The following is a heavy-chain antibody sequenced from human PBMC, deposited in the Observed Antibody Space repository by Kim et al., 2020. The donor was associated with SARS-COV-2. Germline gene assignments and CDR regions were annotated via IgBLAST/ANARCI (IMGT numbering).Heavy chain of an antibody. V-gene: IGHV4-59*01. CDR1: GGSISSYY. Sequence: SETLSLTCTVSGGSISSYYWSWIRQPPGKGLEWIGYIYYSGSTNYNPSLKSRVTISVDTSKNQFSLKLSSVTAADTAVYYCARGVLHYDSSGYYPPYFDYWGQGTLVTVSS. J-gene: IGHJ4*02. CDR3: ARGVLHYDSSGYYPPYFDY. CDR2: IYYSGST. D-gene: IGHD3-22*01.